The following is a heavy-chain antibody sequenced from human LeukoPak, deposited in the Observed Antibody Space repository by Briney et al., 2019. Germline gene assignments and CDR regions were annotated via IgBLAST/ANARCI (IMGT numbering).Heavy chain of an antibody. J-gene: IGHJ2*01. V-gene: IGHV4-59*01. CDR2: IYYSGTT. CDR3: ARSDTAMVLSWYFDL. CDR1: GGSISTYY. Sequence: SETLSLTCTVSGGSISTYYWSWIRQPPGKGLEWIGYIYYSGTTNYNPSLKSRVTISVDTSKNQFSLKLSSVTAADTAVYYCARSDTAMVLSWYFDLWGRGTLVTVSS. D-gene: IGHD5-18*01.